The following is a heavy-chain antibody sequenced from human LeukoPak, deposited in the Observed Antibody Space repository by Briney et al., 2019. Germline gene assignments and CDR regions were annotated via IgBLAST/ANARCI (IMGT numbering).Heavy chain of an antibody. V-gene: IGHV3-33*06. CDR2: IWYDGSNK. Sequence: GRSLRLSRAASGFTFSSYGMHWVRQAPGKGLEWVAVIWYDGSNKYYADSVKGRFTISRDNSKNTLYLQMNSLRAEDTAVYYCAKERIAVAGNEGYFDYWGQGTLVTVSS. CDR3: AKERIAVAGNEGYFDY. J-gene: IGHJ4*02. CDR1: GFTFSSYG. D-gene: IGHD6-19*01.